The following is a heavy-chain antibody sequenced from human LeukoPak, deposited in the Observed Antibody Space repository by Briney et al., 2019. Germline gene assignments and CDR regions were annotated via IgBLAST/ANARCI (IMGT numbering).Heavy chain of an antibody. CDR3: ARGSAYSYGYGY. V-gene: IGHV4-34*01. CDR1: GGSFSGYY. D-gene: IGHD5-18*01. J-gene: IGHJ4*02. CDR2: INHSGST. Sequence: SETLSLTCAVYGGSFSGYYWSWIRQPPGKGLEWIGEINHSGSTNYNPSLKSRVTISVDTSKNQFSLKLSSVTAADSAVYYCARGSAYSYGYGYWGQGTLVTVSS.